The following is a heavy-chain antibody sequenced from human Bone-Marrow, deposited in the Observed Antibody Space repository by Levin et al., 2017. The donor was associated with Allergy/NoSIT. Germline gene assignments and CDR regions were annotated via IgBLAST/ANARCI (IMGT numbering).Heavy chain of an antibody. Sequence: SLRLSCRASGFTFGDYVMSWVRQAPGKGLEWVGFIRSKTYGGTPEYAASLKGRFTISRDDSKSIAYLQMNSLKTEDTAVYYCTRDRIKTDYWGQGTLVTVSS. CDR1: GFTFGDYV. V-gene: IGHV3-49*04. D-gene: IGHD2/OR15-2a*01. J-gene: IGHJ4*02. CDR3: TRDRIKTDY. CDR2: IRSKTYGGTP.